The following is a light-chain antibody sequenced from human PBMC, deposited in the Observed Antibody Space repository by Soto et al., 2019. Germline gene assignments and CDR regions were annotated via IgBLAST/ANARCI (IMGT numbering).Light chain of an antibody. CDR1: SSNIGSNY. CDR2: RNN. V-gene: IGLV1-47*01. J-gene: IGLJ2*01. Sequence: QSVLTQPPSASGTPGQRVTISCSGSSSNIGSNYVYWYQQLPGTVPQLLIYRNNERPSGVPDRFSGSKSGTSASLAISGLXSXXEADYYCAAWDDSLSGVVFGGGTKLTVL. CDR3: AAWDDSLSGVV.